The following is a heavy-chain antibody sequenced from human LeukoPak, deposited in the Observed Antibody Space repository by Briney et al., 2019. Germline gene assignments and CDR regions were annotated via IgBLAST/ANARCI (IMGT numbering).Heavy chain of an antibody. D-gene: IGHD3-10*01. CDR1: GYTFSSHS. J-gene: IGHJ4*02. V-gene: IGHV1-18*01. CDR3: ARGEYDLLGDY. Sequence: GASVKVSCKTSGYTFSSHSMNWVRQAPGQGLEWLGWISPYNGNTKYAQKIQGRATMTTDTSTSTAYLELRSLRSDDTAVYCARGEYDLLGDYWGQGTLVTVSS. CDR2: ISPYNGNT.